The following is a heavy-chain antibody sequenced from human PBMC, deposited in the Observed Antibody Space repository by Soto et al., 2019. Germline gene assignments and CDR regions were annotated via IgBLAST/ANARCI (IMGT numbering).Heavy chain of an antibody. D-gene: IGHD2-15*01. Sequence: QVQLQESGPGLVKPSETLSPTCTVSGGSISSYYWSWIRQPPGKGLEWCGYISYSGSTNYNPSLHSRLTISVDTAKNQYSLKLSSVTAADAAVYYCASRYGGSIDYWGQGTLVSVSS. J-gene: IGHJ4*02. V-gene: IGHV4-59*08. CDR3: ASRYGGSIDY. CDR2: ISYSGST. CDR1: GGSISSYY.